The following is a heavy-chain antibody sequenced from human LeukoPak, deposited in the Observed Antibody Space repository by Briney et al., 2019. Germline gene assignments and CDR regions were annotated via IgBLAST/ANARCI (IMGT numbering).Heavy chain of an antibody. Sequence: KPSQTLSLTCTVSGGSISSGGYYWSWIRQHPGKGLEWIGYIYYSGSTYYNPSLKSRVTISVDTSKNQFSLKLSSVTAADTAVYYCARGSIAAAQYYFDYWGQGTLVTVSS. CDR2: IYYSGST. D-gene: IGHD6-13*01. CDR3: ARGSIAAAQYYFDY. CDR1: GGSISSGGYY. J-gene: IGHJ4*02. V-gene: IGHV4-31*03.